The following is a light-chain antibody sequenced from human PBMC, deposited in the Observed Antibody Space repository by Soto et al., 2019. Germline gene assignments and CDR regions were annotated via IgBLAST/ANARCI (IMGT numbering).Light chain of an antibody. J-gene: IGKJ4*01. CDR2: AAS. CDR3: HLSYNTRT. V-gene: IGKV1-39*01. CDR1: QSISIY. Sequence: DIQMTQSPSSLSASVGDRVTITCRASQSISIYLNWYQQKPGKAPKLLIYAASSLQSGVPSRFTGSGSETDFTLTIGSLQAEYFASYYCHLSYNTRTFGGGIKVESK.